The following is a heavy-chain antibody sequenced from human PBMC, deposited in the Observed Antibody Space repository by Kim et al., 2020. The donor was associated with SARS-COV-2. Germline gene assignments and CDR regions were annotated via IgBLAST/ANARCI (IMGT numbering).Heavy chain of an antibody. CDR1: GFTFYNYA. V-gene: IGHV3-23*01. J-gene: IGHJ4*02. Sequence: WGSLRLSCAASGFTFYNYAMSWVRQAPGKGLEWVSGISDGGANTYYADSVKGRFTISRDNSKNTLYLQMNSLRAEDTAVYYCANNSPYNSGNDWGQGTLV. D-gene: IGHD6-19*01. CDR3: ANNSPYNSGND. CDR2: ISDGGANT.